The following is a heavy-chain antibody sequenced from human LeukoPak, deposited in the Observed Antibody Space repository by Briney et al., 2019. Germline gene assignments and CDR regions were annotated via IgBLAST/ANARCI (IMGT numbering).Heavy chain of an antibody. CDR1: GYTFTGYF. J-gene: IGHJ5*01. Sequence: ASVKVSCTASGYTFTGYFMHWVRQAPGQGLQWMGWINPNIGDTHYAQKFRGRVTMTRDTSISTVYMESSRLTSDDTAVYYCARMDLYGGYSIGFDSWGQGTLVIVSS. CDR3: ARMDLYGGYSIGFDS. CDR2: INPNIGDT. D-gene: IGHD4-23*01. V-gene: IGHV1-2*02.